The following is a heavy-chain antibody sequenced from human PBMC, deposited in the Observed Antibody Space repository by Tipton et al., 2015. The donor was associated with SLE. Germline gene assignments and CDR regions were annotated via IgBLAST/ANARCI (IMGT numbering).Heavy chain of an antibody. Sequence: SLRLSCAASGFTFSHYRLAWVRQAPGKGLEWVSRINTDGRSTSYADSVKGRFTISRDNAKNTLYLQMNSLRAEDTAVYYCARERDTTILHLGLDPWGQGTLVSVS. CDR3: ARERDTTILHLGLDP. V-gene: IGHV3-74*01. CDR1: GFTFSHYR. CDR2: INTDGRST. D-gene: IGHD1-1*01. J-gene: IGHJ5*01.